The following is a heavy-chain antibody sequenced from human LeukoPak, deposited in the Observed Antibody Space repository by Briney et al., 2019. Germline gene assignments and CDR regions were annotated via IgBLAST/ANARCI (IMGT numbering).Heavy chain of an antibody. CDR2: IYYSGST. V-gene: IGHV4-39*01. CDR1: GGSISSSSYY. CDR3: ARPRASGGYDPFDY. J-gene: IGHJ4*02. Sequence: SETLSLTCTVSGGSISSSSYYWGWIRQPPGKGLEWIGSIYYSGSTYYNPSLKSRVTISVDTSKNQFSLKLSSVTAADTAVYYCARPRASGGYDPFDYWGQGTLVTVSS. D-gene: IGHD5-12*01.